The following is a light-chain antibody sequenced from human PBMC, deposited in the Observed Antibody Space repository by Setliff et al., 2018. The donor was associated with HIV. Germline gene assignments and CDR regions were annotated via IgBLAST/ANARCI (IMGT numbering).Light chain of an antibody. Sequence: QSVLTQPAPVSGSPGQSITISCTGTSNDVGRYDLVSWYQQHPARAPKLIIYQATRRPSGVSNRFSGSKSGNVASLTISGLQAEDEADYYCCSNTSSNTFVFGTGTKV. CDR3: CSNTSSNTFV. V-gene: IGLV2-23*01. J-gene: IGLJ1*01. CDR1: SNDVGRYDL. CDR2: QAT.